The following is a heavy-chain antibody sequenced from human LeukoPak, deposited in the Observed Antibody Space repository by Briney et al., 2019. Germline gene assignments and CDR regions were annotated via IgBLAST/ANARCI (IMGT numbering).Heavy chain of an antibody. CDR3: ATLSGYYTYYYYYMDV. Sequence: SVKVSCKASGGTFISYAISWVRQAPGQGLEWMGGIIPIFGTANYAQKFQGRVTITTDESTSTAYMELSSLRSEDTAVYYCATLSGYYTYYYYYMDVWGKGTTVTVSS. CDR2: IIPIFGTA. D-gene: IGHD3-3*01. CDR1: GGTFISYA. J-gene: IGHJ6*03. V-gene: IGHV1-69*05.